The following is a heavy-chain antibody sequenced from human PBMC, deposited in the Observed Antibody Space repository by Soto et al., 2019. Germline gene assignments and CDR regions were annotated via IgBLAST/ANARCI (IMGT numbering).Heavy chain of an antibody. V-gene: IGHV3-48*02. D-gene: IGHD6-13*01. CDR3: ARDSLYSSSWSRLNWFGP. CDR1: GFTFSRDS. Sequence: GGSLRLSCAATGFTFSRDSMNWVRQAPGKGLECVAYISSSGNTIYYADSVRGRFTISRDNAKNSLYLQMNSLRDEDTAVYYCARDSLYSSSWSRLNWFGPWGQGTLVTVSS. CDR2: ISSSGNTI. J-gene: IGHJ5*02.